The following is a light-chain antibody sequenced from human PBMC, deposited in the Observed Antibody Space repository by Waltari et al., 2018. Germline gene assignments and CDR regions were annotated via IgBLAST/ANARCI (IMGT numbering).Light chain of an antibody. CDR2: KTS. J-gene: IGKJ2*01. CDR3: QQYNSYSYT. Sequence: DIQMTQSPSTLSASVGDRVTITCRASQSINSWLAWYQQKPGKDPKVLIYKTSTLESGVPSRFSGSGSETEFTLTISSLQPDDFATYYCQQYNSYSYTFGQGTKLEIK. CDR1: QSINSW. V-gene: IGKV1-5*03.